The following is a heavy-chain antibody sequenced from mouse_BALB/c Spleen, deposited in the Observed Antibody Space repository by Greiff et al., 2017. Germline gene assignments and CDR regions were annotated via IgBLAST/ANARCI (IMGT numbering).Heavy chain of an antibody. Sequence: EVKLVESGGGLVQPGGSLKLSCAASGFTFSSYTMSWVRQTPEKRLEWVAYISNGGGSTYYPDTVKGRFTISRDNAKNTLYLQMSSLKSEDTAMYYCARIGSSYDWFAYWGQGTLVTVSA. CDR3: ARIGSSYDWFAY. D-gene: IGHD1-1*01. CDR1: GFTFSSYT. V-gene: IGHV5-12-2*01. CDR2: ISNGGGST. J-gene: IGHJ3*01.